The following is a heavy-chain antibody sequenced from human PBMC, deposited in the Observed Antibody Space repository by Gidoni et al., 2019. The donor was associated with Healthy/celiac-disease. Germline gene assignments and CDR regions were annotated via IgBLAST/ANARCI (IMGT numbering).Heavy chain of an antibody. CDR2: TYYRSKWYN. V-gene: IGHV6-1*01. CDR3: ARSDICGGDCYLPYYYYYGMDV. CDR1: GDSVPSNSAA. Sequence: QVQLQQPGSGLVKPSQTLSPTCAISGDSVPSNSAAWNWIRQSPSRGLEWLGRTYYRSKWYNDYAVSVKSRITINPDTSKNQFSLQLNSVTPEDTAVYYCARSDICGGDCYLPYYYYYGMDVWGQGTTVTVSS. D-gene: IGHD2-21*02. J-gene: IGHJ6*02.